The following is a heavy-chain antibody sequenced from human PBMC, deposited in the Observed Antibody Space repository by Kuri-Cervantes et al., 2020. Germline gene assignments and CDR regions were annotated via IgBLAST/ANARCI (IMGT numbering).Heavy chain of an antibody. CDR1: GFTFSSYS. Sequence: GGSLRLSCAASGFTFSSYSMNWVRQAPGKGLEWVSYISSSSSTIYYADSVKGRFTISRDNAKNTLYLQMSSLRVEDTAIYYCYGDFRDCWGQGTLVTVSS. V-gene: IGHV3-48*01. CDR3: YGDFRDC. J-gene: IGHJ4*02. CDR2: ISSSSSTI. D-gene: IGHD4-17*01.